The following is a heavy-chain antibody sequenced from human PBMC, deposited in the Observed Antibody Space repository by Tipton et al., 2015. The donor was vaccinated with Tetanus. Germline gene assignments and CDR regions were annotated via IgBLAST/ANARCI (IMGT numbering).Heavy chain of an antibody. Sequence: TLSLTCTVSGGSVRSGDYDWNWIRQPPGKGLEWIGYVHYSGRTNKSPSLKSRVTLSIDKSKNQFSLRLTSVAAADTAVYYCARANNDYPKKGPFDYWGQGTPVTVSS. J-gene: IGHJ4*02. V-gene: IGHV4-61*08. CDR2: VHYSGRT. CDR3: ARANNDYPKKGPFDY. CDR1: GGSVRSGDYD. D-gene: IGHD5-12*01.